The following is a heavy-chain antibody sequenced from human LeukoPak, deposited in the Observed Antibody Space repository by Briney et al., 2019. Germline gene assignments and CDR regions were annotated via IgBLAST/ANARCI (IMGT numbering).Heavy chain of an antibody. V-gene: IGHV3-21*01. CDR2: ISSSSSYI. CDR3: ASSPEYSSSWPFDY. Sequence: PGGSLRLPCAASGFTFSSYSMNWVRQAPGKGLEWVSSISSSSSYIYYADSVKGRFTISRDNAKNSLYLQMNSLRAEDTAVYYCASSPEYSSSWPFDYWGQGTLVTVSS. D-gene: IGHD6-13*01. CDR1: GFTFSSYS. J-gene: IGHJ4*02.